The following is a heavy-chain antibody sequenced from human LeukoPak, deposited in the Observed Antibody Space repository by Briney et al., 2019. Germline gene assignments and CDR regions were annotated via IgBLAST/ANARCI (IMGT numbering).Heavy chain of an antibody. V-gene: IGHV4-59*01. CDR1: GGSITSYY. CDR2: IYYSGST. J-gene: IGHJ3*02. D-gene: IGHD5-24*01. CDR3: ARRGTGDDYIWGAFHI. Sequence: SETLSLTCTVSGGSITSYYWSWIRQPPGKGLEWIGYIYYSGSTSYNPSLKSRVTISINTSKNQFSLKLSSVTAADTAVYFCARRGTGDDYIWGAFHIWGQGTVVTVSS.